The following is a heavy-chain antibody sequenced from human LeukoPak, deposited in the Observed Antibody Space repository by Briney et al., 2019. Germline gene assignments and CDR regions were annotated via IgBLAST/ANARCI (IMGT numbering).Heavy chain of an antibody. CDR3: AVTKSSSPSNN. CDR1: AYTFTGYY. D-gene: IGHD4-11*01. Sequence: SLKVSCKSYAYTFTGYYMHWARHAPGQGLEWMGWINPNSGGTNYAQKFQGRVTMTRDTSISTAYMELSRLRSDDTAVYYCAVTKSSSPSNNWGKGTLVTVSS. CDR2: INPNSGGT. V-gene: IGHV1-2*02. J-gene: IGHJ4*02.